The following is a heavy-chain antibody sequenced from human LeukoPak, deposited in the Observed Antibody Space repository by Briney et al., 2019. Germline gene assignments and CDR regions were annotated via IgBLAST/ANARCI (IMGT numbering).Heavy chain of an antibody. CDR1: GGSMSPYY. CDR3: ARHITVSYDAFDL. Sequence: KPSETLSLTCSVSGGSMSPYYWNWIRQPPGKGLEWIGYVFYSGGTLYNPSLQSRVTISVDTSKTQFSLKLTSVTAADTAVYYCARHITVSYDAFDLWGRGTMVTVSS. J-gene: IGHJ3*01. CDR2: VFYSGGT. V-gene: IGHV4-59*08. D-gene: IGHD6-19*01.